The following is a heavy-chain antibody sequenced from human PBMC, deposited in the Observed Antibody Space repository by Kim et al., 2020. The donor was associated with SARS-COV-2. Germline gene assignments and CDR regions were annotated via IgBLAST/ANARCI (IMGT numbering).Heavy chain of an antibody. CDR2: ISHKGST. Sequence: SETLSLTCTVSGYSISSGYYWGWIRQLPGNGLEWIGSISHKGSTYYNPSLKSRVTISLDTPNNHFSLKLISVTATDTALYYCVRGKEDNYGGPDAFDIWGQGTMVTVSS. J-gene: IGHJ3*02. CDR3: VRGKEDNYGGPDAFDI. D-gene: IGHD4-17*01. CDR1: GYSISSGYY. V-gene: IGHV4-38-2*02.